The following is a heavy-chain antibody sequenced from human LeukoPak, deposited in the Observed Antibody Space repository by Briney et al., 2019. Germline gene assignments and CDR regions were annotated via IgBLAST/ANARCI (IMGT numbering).Heavy chain of an antibody. V-gene: IGHV4-30-4*01. Sequence: SETLSLTCTVSGGPSIIGDYYCSWIRQPPGKCLEWIGYIYYSGSTFYNPSLKSRVTISGDTSNNQFSLKLRSVTAADTAVYYCASLSQTNWFEPWGQGSLVTVSS. CDR2: IYYSGST. J-gene: IGHJ5*02. CDR3: ASLSQTNWFEP. CDR1: GGPSIIGDYY.